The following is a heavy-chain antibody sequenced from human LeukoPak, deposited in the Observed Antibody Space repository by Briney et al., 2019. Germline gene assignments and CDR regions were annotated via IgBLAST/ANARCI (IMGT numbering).Heavy chain of an antibody. V-gene: IGHV1-8*02. Sequence: ASVKVSCKASGYTFTGYFMHWVRQAPGQGLEWMGWMNPNSGNTGYARKFQGRVTMTRDASISTAYMELSSLRSEDTAVYYCARGDGWFDYWGQGTLVTVSS. D-gene: IGHD3-10*01. CDR1: GYTFTGYF. J-gene: IGHJ4*02. CDR2: MNPNSGNT. CDR3: ARGDGWFDY.